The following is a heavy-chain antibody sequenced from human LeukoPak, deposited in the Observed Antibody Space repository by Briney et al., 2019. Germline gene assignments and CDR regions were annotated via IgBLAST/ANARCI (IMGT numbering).Heavy chain of an antibody. V-gene: IGHV4-61*05. CDR2: IYYSGST. J-gene: IGHJ1*01. CDR1: GGSISSSSYY. Sequence: SETLSLTCTVSGGSISSSSYYWGWIRQPPGKGLEWIGYIYYSGSTNYNPSLKSRVTISVYTSKNQFSLKLSSVTAADTAVYYCARLKYYYDSSGYRAEYFQHWGQGTLVTVSS. CDR3: ARLKYYYDSSGYRAEYFQH. D-gene: IGHD3-22*01.